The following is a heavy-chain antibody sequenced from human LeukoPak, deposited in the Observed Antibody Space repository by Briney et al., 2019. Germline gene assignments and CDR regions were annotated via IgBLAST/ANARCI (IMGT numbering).Heavy chain of an antibody. Sequence: PSETLSLPCSVSGRLISSYYWPWVRQPRGKGLEWIGYSYYSGSTNYSPSLKIRVSMSIDTSKTQFSLQLSSVAAADTVVYYCASALQGGFDYWGQGTLVTVSS. J-gene: IGHJ4*02. CDR3: ASALQGGFDY. CDR1: GRLISSYY. D-gene: IGHD2-15*01. V-gene: IGHV4-59*01. CDR2: SYYSGST.